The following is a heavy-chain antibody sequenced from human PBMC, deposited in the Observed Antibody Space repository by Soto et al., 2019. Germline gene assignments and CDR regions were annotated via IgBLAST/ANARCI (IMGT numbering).Heavy chain of an antibody. CDR3: ARGPSSLTRFDY. V-gene: IGHV3-30*03. Sequence: PGGALRLSCAASGFTFSSYVMHWVGQAPGKGLEWVAVISFDGSNKYYADSVKGRFTISRDNSKNTLYLQMSSLRGEDTAVYYCARGPSSLTRFDYWGQGTLVTVSS. D-gene: IGHD2-2*01. CDR1: GFTFSSYV. CDR2: ISFDGSNK. J-gene: IGHJ4*02.